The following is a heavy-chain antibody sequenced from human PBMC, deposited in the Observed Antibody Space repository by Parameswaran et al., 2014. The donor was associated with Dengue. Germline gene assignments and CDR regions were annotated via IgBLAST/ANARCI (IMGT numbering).Heavy chain of an antibody. D-gene: IGHD6-13*01. Sequence: WIRQPPGKGLEWVAVISYDGSNKYYADSVKGRFTISRDNSKNTLYLQMNSLRAEDTAVYYCARGLPLAAAGLFDYWGQGTLVTVSS. J-gene: IGHJ4*02. CDR3: ARGLPLAAAGLFDY. V-gene: IGHV3-30-3*01. CDR2: ISYDGSNK.